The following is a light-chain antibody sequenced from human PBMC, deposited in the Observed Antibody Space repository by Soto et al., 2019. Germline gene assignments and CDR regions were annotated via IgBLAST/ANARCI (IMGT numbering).Light chain of an antibody. CDR1: SSDVSVYNS. CDR2: DDD. Sequence: QSVLTQPAAVSGSPGQTITISCTGASSDVSVYNSVSWYQQLPGKAPKLIIYDDDKRPSGIPDRFSGSKSGTSATLGITGFRTGDEADYYCGSWDSSLSAYVFGTGTKLTVL. CDR3: GSWDSSLSAYV. J-gene: IGLJ1*01. V-gene: IGLV1-51*01.